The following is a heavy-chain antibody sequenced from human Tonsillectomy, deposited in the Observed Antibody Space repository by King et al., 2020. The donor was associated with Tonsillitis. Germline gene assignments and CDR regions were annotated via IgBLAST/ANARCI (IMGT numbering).Heavy chain of an antibody. J-gene: IGHJ4*02. Sequence: VQLVESGAEVKKPGESLRISCKGSGYSFTSYWISWVRQMPGKGLEWMGRIDPSDSYTNYSPSFQGHVTISADKSISTAYLQWSSLKASDTAMYYCARHYYGSGSEYVTADGFDYWGQGTLVTVSS. CDR1: GYSFTSYW. CDR3: ARHYYGSGSEYVTADGFDY. D-gene: IGHD3-10*01. CDR2: IDPSDSYT. V-gene: IGHV5-10-1*03.